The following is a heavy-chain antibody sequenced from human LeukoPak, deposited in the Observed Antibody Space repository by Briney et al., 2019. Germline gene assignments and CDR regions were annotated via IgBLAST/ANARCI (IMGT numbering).Heavy chain of an antibody. J-gene: IGHJ4*02. V-gene: IGHV3-33*01. CDR3: ARDRGTTTSTGAKGYFDS. D-gene: IGHD1/OR15-1a*01. CDR2: IWYDGSNK. CDR1: GFNFRSHG. Sequence: GRSLRLSCGASGFNFRSHGMHWVRQAPGKGLEWVGIIWYDGSNKYYADSVKGRFTISRDNSKNTLYLQMDSLRAEDTAIYHCARDRGTTTSTGAKGYFDSWGQGTLVTVSS.